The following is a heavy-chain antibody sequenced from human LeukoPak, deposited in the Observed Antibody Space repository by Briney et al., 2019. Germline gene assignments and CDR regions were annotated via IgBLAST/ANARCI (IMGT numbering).Heavy chain of an antibody. J-gene: IGHJ4*02. CDR1: GFIFSGYD. CDR3: AKGGYSYDSSGHNYPDS. D-gene: IGHD3-22*01. V-gene: IGHV3-30*02. Sequence: PGGSLRLSCAASGFIFSGYDMHWVRQAPGKGLEWVTFIRYDGSNKDHADSVKGRFIISRDNSKNTLYLQMNSLRAEDTAVYYCAKGGYSYDSSGHNYPDSWGQGTLVIVSS. CDR2: IRYDGSNK.